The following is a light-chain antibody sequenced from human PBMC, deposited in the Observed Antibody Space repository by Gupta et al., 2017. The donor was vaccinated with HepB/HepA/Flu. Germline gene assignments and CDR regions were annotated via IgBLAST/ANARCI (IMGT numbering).Light chain of an antibody. CDR3: CSDAVTDVYV. Sequence: QSALTQPRSVSGSPGQSVTISCTGTSSDVGSDNHVSWYQQHPGKAPKLMIFDVTKRPAGVPARFSGSKSDNTASLTISGLQAEDEADYFCCSDAVTDVYVFGTGTKVTVL. J-gene: IGLJ1*01. CDR2: DVT. CDR1: SSDVGSDNH. V-gene: IGLV2-11*01.